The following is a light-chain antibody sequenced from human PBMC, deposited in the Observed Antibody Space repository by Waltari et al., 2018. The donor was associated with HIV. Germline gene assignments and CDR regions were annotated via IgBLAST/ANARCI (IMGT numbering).Light chain of an antibody. V-gene: IGLV2-23*01. CDR3: CSYAGSSTSWV. Sequence: QSALTQPASVSGSPGQSITISCTGTSSDVGSYNLVSLYQQHPGKAPKLMIYEGSKRPSGVSNRFSGSKFGNTASLTISGLQAEDEADYYCCSYAGSSTSWVFGGGTKLTVL. CDR2: EGS. J-gene: IGLJ3*02. CDR1: SSDVGSYNL.